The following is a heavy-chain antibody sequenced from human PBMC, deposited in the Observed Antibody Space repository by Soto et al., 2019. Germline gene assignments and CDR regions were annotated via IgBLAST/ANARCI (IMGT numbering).Heavy chain of an antibody. CDR2: IYYSGST. D-gene: IGHD3-22*01. J-gene: IGHJ1*01. CDR3: ARDRVESGYPEYFQH. V-gene: IGHV3-53*01. CDR1: GGSISSYY. Sequence: TSETLSLTCTVSGGSISSYYWSWIRQPPGKGLEWIGYIYYSGSTYYADSVKGRFTISRDNSKNTLYLQMNSLRAEDTAVYYCARDRVESGYPEYFQHWGQGTLVTVSS.